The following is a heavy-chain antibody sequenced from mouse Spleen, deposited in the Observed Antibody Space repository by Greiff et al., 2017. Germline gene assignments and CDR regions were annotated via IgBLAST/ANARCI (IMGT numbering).Heavy chain of an antibody. V-gene: IGHV1-18*01. J-gene: IGHJ4*01. CDR1: GYTFTDYN. Sequence: VQLKQSGPELVKPGASVKIPCKASGYTFTDYNMDWVKQSHGKSHEWIGDINPNNGGTIYNQKFKGKATLTVDKSSSTAYMELRSLTSEDTAVYYCARGGDYDAVYYAMDYWGQGTSVTVSS. CDR2: INPNNGGT. D-gene: IGHD2-4*01. CDR3: ARGGDYDAVYYAMDY.